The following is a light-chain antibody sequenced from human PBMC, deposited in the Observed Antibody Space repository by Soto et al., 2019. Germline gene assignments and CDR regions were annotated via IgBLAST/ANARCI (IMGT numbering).Light chain of an antibody. V-gene: IGLV2-14*01. Sequence: QSALTQPASVSGSPGQSITISCTGTSSDVGRYNYVSWYQQHPGKAPKLMIYEVTNRPSGVSNRFSGSKSGNTASLTISGLQAEDEADYYCSSYTPSSTLFGGGTKLTVL. J-gene: IGLJ2*01. CDR2: EVT. CDR1: SSDVGRYNY. CDR3: SSYTPSSTL.